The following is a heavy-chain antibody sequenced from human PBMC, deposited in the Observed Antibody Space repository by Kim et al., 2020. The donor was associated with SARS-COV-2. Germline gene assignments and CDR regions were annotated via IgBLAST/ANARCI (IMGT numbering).Heavy chain of an antibody. J-gene: IGHJ4*02. CDR2: INPSGGST. CDR1: GYTFTSYY. CDR3: ARRERTRGYCSGGSCSPSHFDY. Sequence: ASVKVSCKASGYTFTSYYMHWVRQAPGQGLEWMGIINPSGGSTSYAQKFQGRVTMTRDTSTSTVYIELSSLRSEDTAVYYCARRERTRGYCSGGSCSPSHFDYWGQGTLVTVSS. V-gene: IGHV1-46*01. D-gene: IGHD2-15*01.